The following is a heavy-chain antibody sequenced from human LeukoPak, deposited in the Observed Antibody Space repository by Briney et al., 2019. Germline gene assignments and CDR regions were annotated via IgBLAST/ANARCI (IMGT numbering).Heavy chain of an antibody. CDR3: ARGSPGYSSSWYKPYGMDV. V-gene: IGHV1-69*13. J-gene: IGHJ6*02. CDR2: IIPIFGTA. D-gene: IGHD6-13*01. CDR1: RGTLSSYA. Sequence: ASVKVSCKASRGTLSSYAISWVRQAPGQGLEWMGGIIPIFGTANYAQKFQGRVTITANESTSTAYMELSSLRSEDTAVYYCARGSPGYSSSWYKPYGMDVWGQGTTVTVSS.